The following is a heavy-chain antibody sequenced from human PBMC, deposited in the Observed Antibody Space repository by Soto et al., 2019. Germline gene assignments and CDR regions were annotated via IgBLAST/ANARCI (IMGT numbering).Heavy chain of an antibody. Sequence: VHLVESGGGSVQPGGSLRLSCAASGITINTDGMNLVRQAPGKGLEWVSYISSSSDTIYYADFVKGRFTISRDNAKNSLYLQMNILRVEDTATYYCARGMGMATTGRYDYWGQGTLVTVSS. V-gene: IGHV3-48*01. CDR3: ARGMGMATTGRYDY. D-gene: IGHD1-1*01. CDR2: ISSSSDTI. CDR1: GITINTDG. J-gene: IGHJ4*02.